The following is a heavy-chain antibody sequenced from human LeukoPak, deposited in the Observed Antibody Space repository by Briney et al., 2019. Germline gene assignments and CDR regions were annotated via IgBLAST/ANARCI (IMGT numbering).Heavy chain of an antibody. V-gene: IGHV1-2*02. CDR3: ARAKRLPLDY. D-gene: IGHD1-1*01. J-gene: IGHJ4*02. Sequence: ASVKVSCKTSGYTFTVYYIHWVRQAPGQGLEWMGWIDPNSGGTNYAQKFQGRVTMTRDTSINTAYMELSRLRSDDSAVYYCARAKRLPLDYWGQGALVTASS. CDR2: IDPNSGGT. CDR1: GYTFTVYY.